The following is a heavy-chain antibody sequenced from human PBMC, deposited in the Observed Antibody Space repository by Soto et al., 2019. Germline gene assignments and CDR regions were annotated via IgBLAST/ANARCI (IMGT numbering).Heavy chain of an antibody. D-gene: IGHD2-2*01. V-gene: IGHV3-23*01. Sequence: GGSLRLSCAASGFTFGSYAMSWVRQAPGKGLEWVSAISGSGGSTYYADSVKGRFTISRDNSKNTLYLQMNSLRAEDTAVYYCAKDKAIVVVPTYYFDYWGQGTLVTVSS. CDR1: GFTFGSYA. CDR2: ISGSGGST. CDR3: AKDKAIVVVPTYYFDY. J-gene: IGHJ4*02.